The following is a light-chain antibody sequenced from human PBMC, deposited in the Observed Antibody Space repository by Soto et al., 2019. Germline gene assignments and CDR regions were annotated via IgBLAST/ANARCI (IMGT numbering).Light chain of an antibody. V-gene: IGKV3-20*01. CDR1: QSVSSSY. CDR3: QQYGSSRYT. Sequence: EIVLTQSPGTLSLSPGETATLSCRASQSVSSSYLAWYQQKPGQAPRLLIFAASSRATGIPDRFSGSGSGPDFTLTNSRLEPEDFAVYYCQQYGSSRYTFGQGTKLEIK. CDR2: AAS. J-gene: IGKJ2*01.